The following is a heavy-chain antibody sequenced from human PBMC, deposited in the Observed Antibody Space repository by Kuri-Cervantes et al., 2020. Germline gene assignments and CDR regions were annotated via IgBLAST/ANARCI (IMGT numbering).Heavy chain of an antibody. D-gene: IGHD6-19*01. V-gene: IGHV1-58*02. CDR2: IVVGSGNT. CDR1: GYTFTSYY. CDR3: AALNRDSSSGMDV. Sequence: SVKVSCKASGYTFTSYYMHWVRQAPGQGLEWIGWIVVGSGNTNYAQKFQERVTITRDMSTSTAYMELSSLRSEDTAVYYCAALNRDSSSGMDVWGQGTTVTVSS. J-gene: IGHJ6*02.